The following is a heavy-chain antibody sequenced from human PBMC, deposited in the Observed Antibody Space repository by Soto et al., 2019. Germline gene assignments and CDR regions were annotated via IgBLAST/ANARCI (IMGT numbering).Heavy chain of an antibody. J-gene: IGHJ4*02. V-gene: IGHV4-30-2*01. CDR1: GDSITSGGYS. D-gene: IGHD3-10*02. CDR3: ARAHYVPRGYYFDS. Sequence: QVQLQESGSGLVKPSETLSLTCSVSGDSITSGGYSWSWIRQPPRRGLEWIGYIYNTGSASYSPSLKGRFTISVDKSKNQFSLSLNSVTAADTAIYYCARAHYVPRGYYFDSWGQGSLFTVSS. CDR2: IYNTGSA.